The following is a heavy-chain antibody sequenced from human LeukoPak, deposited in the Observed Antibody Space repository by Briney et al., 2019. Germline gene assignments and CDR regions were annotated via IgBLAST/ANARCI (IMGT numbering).Heavy chain of an antibody. V-gene: IGHV1-2*06. J-gene: IGHJ4*02. CDR1: GYTFTGYY. Sequence: ASVKVSCKAPGYTFTGYYMHWVRQAPGQGLEWMGRINPNSGGTNYAQKFQGRVTMTRDTSISTAYMELSRLRSDDTAVYYCARGGDGYNIYPPHYWGQGTLVTVSS. CDR2: INPNSGGT. D-gene: IGHD5-24*01. CDR3: ARGGDGYNIYPPHY.